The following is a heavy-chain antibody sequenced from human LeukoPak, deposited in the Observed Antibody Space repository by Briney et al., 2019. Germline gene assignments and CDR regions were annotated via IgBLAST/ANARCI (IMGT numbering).Heavy chain of an antibody. Sequence: ASVKVSCKASGYTFTGYYMHWVRQAPGQGLEWMGWISPNSGGTNYAQKFQGRVTMTRDTSISTAYMELSRLRSDDTAVYYCASGVVPAATTPRYYYYYGMDVWGQGTTVTVSS. CDR2: ISPNSGGT. CDR1: GYTFTGYY. D-gene: IGHD2-2*01. V-gene: IGHV1-2*02. J-gene: IGHJ6*02. CDR3: ASGVVPAATTPRYYYYYGMDV.